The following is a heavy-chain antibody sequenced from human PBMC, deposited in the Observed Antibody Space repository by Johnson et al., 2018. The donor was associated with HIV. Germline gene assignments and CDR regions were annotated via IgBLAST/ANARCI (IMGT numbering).Heavy chain of an antibody. J-gene: IGHJ3*02. V-gene: IGHV3-30*14. CDR1: GFTFSSYA. CDR3: ARFPPGGNYYFDI. CDR2: ISYDGSNK. D-gene: IGHD1-26*01. Sequence: VQLVESGGGVVQPGRSLRLSCAASGFTFSSYAMHWVRQAPGKGLEWVAVISYDGSNKYYADSVKGRFTISRDNSKNTLYLQMNSLRAEDTAVYYCARFPPGGNYYFDIWGQGTMVTVSS.